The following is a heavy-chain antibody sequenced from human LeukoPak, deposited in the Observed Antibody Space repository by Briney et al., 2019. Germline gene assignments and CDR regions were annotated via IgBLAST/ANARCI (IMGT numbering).Heavy chain of an antibody. Sequence: PSETLSLTCTVSGGSISSGYYYWSWIRQPAGKGLEWIGRISPSGSTYYNPSLRSRVTISVDTSRNQFSLKLSSVTAADTAVYYCARVPRAATGTDQGLWGQGTLVTVSS. D-gene: IGHD6-13*01. V-gene: IGHV4-61*02. CDR3: ARVPRAATGTDQGL. CDR1: GGSISSGYYY. CDR2: ISPSGST. J-gene: IGHJ4*02.